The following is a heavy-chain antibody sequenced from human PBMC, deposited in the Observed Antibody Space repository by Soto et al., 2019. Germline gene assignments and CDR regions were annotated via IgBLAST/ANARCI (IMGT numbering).Heavy chain of an antibody. J-gene: IGHJ5*02. Sequence: DTLSLTCTVSGGAISTYYWTWIRQPAGKGLEWIGRIYSSGSTKYNPSLQSRVTMSLDTSNNQFSLRLTSVTAADTAVYYCARGQRFSDWFDPWGQGTLVTVSS. D-gene: IGHD3-3*01. V-gene: IGHV4-4*07. CDR3: ARGQRFSDWFDP. CDR1: GGAISTYY. CDR2: IYSSGST.